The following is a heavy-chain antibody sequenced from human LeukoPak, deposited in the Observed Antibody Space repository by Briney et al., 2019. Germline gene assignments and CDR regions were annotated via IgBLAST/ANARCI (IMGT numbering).Heavy chain of an antibody. CDR1: GYTFTGYY. V-gene: IGHV1-2*02. CDR2: INPNSGGT. D-gene: IGHD6-13*01. Sequence: GASVNVSCKASGYTFTGYYMHWVRQAPGQGLEWMGWINPNSGGTNYAQKFQGRVTMTRDTSISTAYMELSRLRSDDTAVYYCARGTGPAAGTGQYFQHWGQGTLVTVSS. J-gene: IGHJ1*01. CDR3: ARGTGPAAGTGQYFQH.